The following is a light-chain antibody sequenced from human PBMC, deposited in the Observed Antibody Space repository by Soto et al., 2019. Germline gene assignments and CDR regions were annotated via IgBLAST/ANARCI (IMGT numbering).Light chain of an antibody. V-gene: IGLV1-40*01. CDR3: QSYDTSLSGYV. J-gene: IGLJ1*01. CDR2: ANT. Sequence: SVLRQPPSVSRAPGQKVTISCTGISSNIGAGYDVQWYQQLPGSVPKLLIYANTNRPSGVPDRFPGSKSGTSASLAITGLQAEDEADYYCQSYDTSLSGYVFGSGTKVTVL. CDR1: SSNIGAGYD.